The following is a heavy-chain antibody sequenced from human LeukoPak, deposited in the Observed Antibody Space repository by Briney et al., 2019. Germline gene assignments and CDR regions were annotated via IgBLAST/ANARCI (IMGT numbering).Heavy chain of an antibody. Sequence: PGGSLRLSCAASGFTFSSYLMAWVRQAPGKGLEWVANINQDQSQKNYVDSVKGRFTISRDNAKNSVYLQMNSLRAEDTALYHCARDRGSNWFDPWGQGTLVTVSS. CDR2: INQDQSQK. CDR3: ARDRGSNWFDP. J-gene: IGHJ5*02. D-gene: IGHD2-15*01. V-gene: IGHV3-7*03. CDR1: GFTFSSYL.